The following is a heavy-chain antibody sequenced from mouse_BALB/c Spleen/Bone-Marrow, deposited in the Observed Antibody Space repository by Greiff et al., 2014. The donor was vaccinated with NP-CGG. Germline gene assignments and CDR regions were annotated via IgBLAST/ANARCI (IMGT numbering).Heavy chain of an antibody. CDR2: INPSTGYT. CDR3: ARIYYYGRDY. D-gene: IGHD1-1*01. Sequence: VQLQQSGAELAKPGASAKMSCKASGYTFTNYWMHWVKQRPGQGLEWIGYINPSTGYTEYNQKFKDKATLTADKSSSTAYMQLSSLTSEDSAVYYCARIYYYGRDYWGQGTTLTVSS. J-gene: IGHJ2*01. CDR1: GYTFTNYW. V-gene: IGHV1-7*01.